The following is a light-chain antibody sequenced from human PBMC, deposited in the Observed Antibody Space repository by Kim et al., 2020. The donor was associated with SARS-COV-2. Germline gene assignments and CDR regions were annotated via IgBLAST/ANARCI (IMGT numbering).Light chain of an antibody. Sequence: QSVLTQPASVSGSPGQSITISCTGTNSDIGGYNYVSWYQQYPGKAPKLMIYDVINRPAGVSSRFSGSKSGNTASLTISRLQAEDEADYYCGSYTTSNTWVFGGGTQLTVL. CDR1: NSDIGGYNY. J-gene: IGLJ3*02. CDR2: DVI. CDR3: GSYTTSNTWV. V-gene: IGLV2-14*03.